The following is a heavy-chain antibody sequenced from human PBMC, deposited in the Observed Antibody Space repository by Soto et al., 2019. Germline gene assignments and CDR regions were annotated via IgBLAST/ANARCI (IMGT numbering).Heavy chain of an antibody. CDR1: GGSISSTGYY. Sequence: SETLSLTCTVSGGSISSTGYYWGWIRQPPGKGPEWIANIFYSGSTFYNASLKSRVTISVDTSKNQFSLKLSSVTAADTAIYYCARQRIAAAGSSWFDPWGQGTLVTVSS. D-gene: IGHD6-13*01. CDR2: IFYSGST. CDR3: ARQRIAAAGSSWFDP. J-gene: IGHJ5*02. V-gene: IGHV4-39*01.